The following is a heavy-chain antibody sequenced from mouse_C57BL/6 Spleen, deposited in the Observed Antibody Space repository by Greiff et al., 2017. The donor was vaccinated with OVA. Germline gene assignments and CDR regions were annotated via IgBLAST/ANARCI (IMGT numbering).Heavy chain of an antibody. CDR2: INPNNGGT. J-gene: IGHJ2*01. CDR3: ARGKLGRFDY. CDR1: GYTFTDYY. Sequence: EVKLQQSGPELVKPGASVKISCKASGYTFTDYYMNWVKQSHGKSLEWIGDINPNNGGTSYNQKFKGKATLTVDKSSSTAYMELRSLTSEDSAVYYCARGKLGRFDYWGQGTTLTVSS. V-gene: IGHV1-26*01. D-gene: IGHD4-1*01.